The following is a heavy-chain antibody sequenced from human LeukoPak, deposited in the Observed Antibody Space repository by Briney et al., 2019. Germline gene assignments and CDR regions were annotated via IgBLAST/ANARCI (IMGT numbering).Heavy chain of an antibody. Sequence: GGSLRLSCAASGFTFSSYWMSWVRQAPGKGLEWVGRIKSKTDGGTTDYAAPVKGRFTISRDDSKNTLYLQMNSLKTEDTAVYYCTTQSGYYDSSGYPVWDFDYWGQGTLVTVSS. CDR3: TTQSGYYDSSGYPVWDFDY. CDR2: IKSKTDGGTT. CDR1: GFTFSSYW. V-gene: IGHV3-15*01. J-gene: IGHJ4*02. D-gene: IGHD3-22*01.